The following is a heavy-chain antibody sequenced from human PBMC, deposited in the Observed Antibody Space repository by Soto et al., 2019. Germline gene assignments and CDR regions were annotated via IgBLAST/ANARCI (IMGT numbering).Heavy chain of an antibody. CDR3: ARNLVVVVHATRALGY. CDR1: GYTFTSYT. J-gene: IGHJ4*02. CDR2: INAGNGNT. Sequence: QVQLVQSGAEVKKPGASVKVSCKTSGYTFTSYTMHWVRQAPGQRLEWMGWINAGNGNTGSSQKFQDRVTITRDTSASTAYMELSSLRSEDTAVYYCARNLVVVVHATRALGYWGQGTLVTVSS. V-gene: IGHV1-3*01. D-gene: IGHD2-15*01.